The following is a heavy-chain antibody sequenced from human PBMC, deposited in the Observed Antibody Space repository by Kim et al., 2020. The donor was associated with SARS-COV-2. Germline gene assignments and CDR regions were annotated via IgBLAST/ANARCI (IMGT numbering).Heavy chain of an antibody. CDR1: GYTFTDYF. CDR2: INPNSGAT. Sequence: ASVKVSCKASGYTFTDYFLHWVRQAPGQGLESMGWINPNSGATNSAQNFQGRVTMTRDTSISTAYMELRSLRSDDTAMYYCAREDCYNGLRQAHGMDVWGQGTTVTVSS. CDR3: AREDCYNGLRQAHGMDV. D-gene: IGHD2-8*01. V-gene: IGHV1-2*02. J-gene: IGHJ6*02.